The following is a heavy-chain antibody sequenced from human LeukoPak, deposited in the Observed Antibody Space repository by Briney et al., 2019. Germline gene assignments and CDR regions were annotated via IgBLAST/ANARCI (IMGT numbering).Heavy chain of an antibody. J-gene: IGHJ4*02. CDR1: GGSISSGGYS. CDR2: IYHSGSA. D-gene: IGHD4-17*01. CDR3: ARHGDYGEWYFDY. V-gene: IGHV4-30-2*03. Sequence: SETLSLTCAVSGGSISSGGYSWSWIRQPPGKGLEWIGYIYHSGSAYYNPSLKSRVTISVDTSKNQFSLKLSSVTAADTAVYYCARHGDYGEWYFDYWGQGTLVTVSS.